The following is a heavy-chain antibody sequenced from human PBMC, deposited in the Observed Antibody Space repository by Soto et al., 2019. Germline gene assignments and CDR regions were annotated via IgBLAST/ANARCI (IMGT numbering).Heavy chain of an antibody. J-gene: IGHJ4*02. CDR3: ARGSGWLNY. D-gene: IGHD6-19*01. Sequence: SETLSLTCTVSGGSIIGYSWTWVRQPPGKGLEWIGYISYSGSTSGSTNYNPSLKSRVTISVDTSNNQFSLKLNSVTAADTAVYFCARGSGWLNYWGQGTLVTVSS. CDR2: ISYSGSTSGST. CDR1: GGSIIGYS. V-gene: IGHV4-59*01.